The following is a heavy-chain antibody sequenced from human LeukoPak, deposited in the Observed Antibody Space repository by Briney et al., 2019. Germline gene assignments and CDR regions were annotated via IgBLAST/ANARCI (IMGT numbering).Heavy chain of an antibody. CDR3: ARPVSGSSGLYYNY. J-gene: IGHJ4*02. D-gene: IGHD6-19*01. V-gene: IGHV4-34*01. Sequence: SETLSLTCAVYGGSFSGYYWSWIRQPPGKGLEWIGEINHSGSTNYNPSLKSRVTISVDTSKNQFSLKLSSVTAADTAVYYCARPVSGSSGLYYNYWGQGTLVTVSS. CDR1: GGSFSGYY. CDR2: INHSGST.